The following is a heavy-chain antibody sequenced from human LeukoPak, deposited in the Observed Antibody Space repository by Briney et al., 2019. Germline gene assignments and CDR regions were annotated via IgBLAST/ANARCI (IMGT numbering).Heavy chain of an antibody. CDR1: GFTVSINY. Sequence: GGSLRLSCAASGFTVSINYMSWVRQAPGKGLEWVANIKQDGSEKYYVDSVKGRFTISRDNTQDSLYLQMTSLKVEDTAVYYCARDRPGDRIDYWGQGTLVTVSS. J-gene: IGHJ4*02. CDR2: IKQDGSEK. D-gene: IGHD3-10*01. CDR3: ARDRPGDRIDY. V-gene: IGHV3-7*01.